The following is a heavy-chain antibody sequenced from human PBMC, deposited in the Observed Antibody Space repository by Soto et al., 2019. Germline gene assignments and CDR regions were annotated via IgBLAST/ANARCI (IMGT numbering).Heavy chain of an antibody. J-gene: IGHJ6*02. D-gene: IGHD2-15*01. CDR3: ARDMGYCSGGSCYSDFYYYYGMDV. CDR2: ISYDGSNK. Sequence: PGGSLRLSCAASGFTFSSYAMHWVRQAPGKGLEWVAVISYDGSNKYYADSVKGRFTISRDNSKNTLYLQMNSLRAEDTAVYYCARDMGYCSGGSCYSDFYYYYGMDVWGQGTTVTVSS. CDR1: GFTFSSYA. V-gene: IGHV3-30-3*01.